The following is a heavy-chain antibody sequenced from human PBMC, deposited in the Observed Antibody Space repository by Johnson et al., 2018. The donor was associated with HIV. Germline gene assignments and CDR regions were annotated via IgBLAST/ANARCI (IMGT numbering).Heavy chain of an antibody. CDR2: ISYDGSNK. CDR1: GFTFSSYG. CDR3: AIMSSPEDAYAFDF. D-gene: IGHD1-14*01. J-gene: IGHJ3*01. V-gene: IGHV3-30*03. Sequence: QVQLVESGGGVVQPGRSLRLSCAASGFTFSSYGMHWVRQAPGKGLEWVAVISYDGSNKYYADSVKGRFTISRDNSRNTLYLQMNSLRAEDTTVYFCAIMSSPEDAYAFDFWGQGTMVTVSS.